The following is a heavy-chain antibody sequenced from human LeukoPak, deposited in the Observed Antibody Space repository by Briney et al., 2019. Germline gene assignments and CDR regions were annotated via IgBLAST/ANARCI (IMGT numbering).Heavy chain of an antibody. Sequence: ASVKVSCKASGYTFTSYGISWVRQAPGQGLEWMGWISAYNGNTNYAQKLQGRVTMTTDTSTSTAYMELRSLRSDDTAVYYCARTGDYYDSSGYYHKRFDYWGQGTLVTVSS. CDR2: ISAYNGNT. CDR3: ARTGDYYDSSGYYHKRFDY. CDR1: GYTFTSYG. D-gene: IGHD3-22*01. V-gene: IGHV1-18*01. J-gene: IGHJ4*02.